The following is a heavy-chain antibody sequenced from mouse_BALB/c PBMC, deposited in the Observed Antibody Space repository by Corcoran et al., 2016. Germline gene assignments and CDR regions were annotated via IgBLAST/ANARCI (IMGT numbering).Heavy chain of an antibody. D-gene: IGHD2-14*01. CDR2: INPHNDGT. V-gene: IGHV1S136*01. J-gene: IGHJ4*01. Sequence: EVQLQQSGPELVKPGASVKMSCKASGYTFTSYVMHWVKQKPGQGLEWIGYINPHNDGTKYNEKFKGKATLTSDKSSSTAYMELSSLTSEDSAVYYCARHYYRYDGAMDYWGQGTSVTVSS. CDR1: GYTFTSYV. CDR3: ARHYYRYDGAMDY.